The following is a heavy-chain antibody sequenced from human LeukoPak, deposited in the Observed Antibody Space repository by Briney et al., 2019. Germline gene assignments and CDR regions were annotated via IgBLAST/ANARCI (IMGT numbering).Heavy chain of an antibody. J-gene: IGHJ4*02. D-gene: IGHD2-2*02. CDR3: AKDSDIVVVPAAIRDY. CDR1: GFTVSSNY. Sequence: PGGSLRLSCAASGFTVSSNYMSWVRQAPGKGLEWVSVIYSGGSIYYADSVKGRFTISRDNSKNTLYLQMNSLRAEDTAVYYCAKDSDIVVVPAAIRDYWGQGTLVTVSS. CDR2: IYSGGSI. V-gene: IGHV3-53*01.